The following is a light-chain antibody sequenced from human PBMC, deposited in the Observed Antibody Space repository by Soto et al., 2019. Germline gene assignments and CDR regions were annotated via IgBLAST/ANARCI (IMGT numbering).Light chain of an antibody. Sequence: QSVLTQPPSASGTPWQRVTISCSGSTSNIGSNYVYWYQQLPGTAPKLLIYMNNQRPSGVPDRFSGSKSGTSASLAISGLRSEDEADYYCAAWDDSLSGRVFGGGTQLTVL. CDR1: TSNIGSNY. J-gene: IGLJ2*01. CDR2: MNN. CDR3: AAWDDSLSGRV. V-gene: IGLV1-47*01.